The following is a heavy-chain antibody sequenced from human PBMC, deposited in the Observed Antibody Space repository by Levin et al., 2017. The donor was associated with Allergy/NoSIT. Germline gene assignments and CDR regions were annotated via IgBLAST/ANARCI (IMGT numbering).Heavy chain of an antibody. CDR3: AKDGGYYDSSLNLDY. Sequence: PGGSLRLSCAASGFTFSSYGMHWVRQAPGKGLEWVAVISYDGSNKYYADSVKGRFTISRDNSKNTLYLQMNSLRAEDTAVYYCAKDGGYYDSSLNLDYWGQGTLVTVSS. J-gene: IGHJ4*02. CDR2: ISYDGSNK. CDR1: GFTFSSYG. V-gene: IGHV3-30*18. D-gene: IGHD3-22*01.